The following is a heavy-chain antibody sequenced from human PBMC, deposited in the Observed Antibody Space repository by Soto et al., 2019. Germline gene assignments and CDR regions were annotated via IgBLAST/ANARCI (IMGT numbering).Heavy chain of an antibody. D-gene: IGHD4-4*01. J-gene: IGHJ5*02. CDR3: AKSLDIHYKNWFDP. V-gene: IGHV3-23*01. CDR2: ISDTGTRT. Sequence: QILESGGSLVQPGGSLRLSCVAAGFTFSSAAVNWVRQAPGKGLEWVSIISDTGTRTYYADSVKGRFTISRDNSKNTLYLDMNSLRAEDTAVYYCAKSLDIHYKNWFDPWGQGTLVTVSS. CDR1: GFTFSSAA.